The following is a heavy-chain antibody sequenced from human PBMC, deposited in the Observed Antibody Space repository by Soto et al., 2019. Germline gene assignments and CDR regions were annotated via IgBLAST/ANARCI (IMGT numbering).Heavy chain of an antibody. CDR2: INHSGST. D-gene: IGHD6-13*01. J-gene: IGHJ6*02. CDR1: GGSFSGYY. CDR3: ARGYSSSWYYYYGMDV. Sequence: SETLSLTCTVYGGSFSGYYWSWIRQPPGKGLEWIGEINHSGSTNYNPSLKSRVTISVDTSKNQFSLKLSSVTAADTAVYYCARGYSSSWYYYYGMDVWGQGTTVTVSS. V-gene: IGHV4-34*01.